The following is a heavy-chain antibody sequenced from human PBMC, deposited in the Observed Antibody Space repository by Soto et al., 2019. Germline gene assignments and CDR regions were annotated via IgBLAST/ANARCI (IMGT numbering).Heavy chain of an antibody. Sequence: QVQLQESGPGLVKPSQTLSLTCTVSGGSISSGGYYWSWIRQHPGKGLEWVGYIYYSGSTYNNPSLRRRVTISVDTSKNQFSLKLTSVTAADTAVYYCARDREGRDGYNYGFDYWGQGTLVTVSS. V-gene: IGHV4-31*03. CDR1: GGSISSGGYY. CDR2: IYYSGST. CDR3: ARDREGRDGYNYGFDY. J-gene: IGHJ4*02. D-gene: IGHD5-12*01.